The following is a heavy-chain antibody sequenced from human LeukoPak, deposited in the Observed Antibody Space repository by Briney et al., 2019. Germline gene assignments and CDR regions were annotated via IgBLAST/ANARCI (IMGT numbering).Heavy chain of an antibody. CDR3: AINYYDSSGYKDY. D-gene: IGHD3-22*01. V-gene: IGHV3-23*01. Sequence: GGSLRLSCAASGFTFSSYSMNWVRQAPGKGLEWVSAISGSGGSTYYADSVKGRFTISRDNSKNTLYLQMNSLRAEDTAVYYCAINYYDSSGYKDYWGQGTLVTVSS. CDR1: GFTFSSYS. CDR2: ISGSGGST. J-gene: IGHJ4*02.